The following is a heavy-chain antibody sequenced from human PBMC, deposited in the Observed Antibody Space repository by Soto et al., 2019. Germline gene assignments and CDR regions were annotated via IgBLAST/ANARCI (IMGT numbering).Heavy chain of an antibody. Sequence: PGGSLRLSCTASGFTFGDYAMSWFRQAPGKGLEWVGFIRSKAYGGTTEYAASVKGRFTISRDDSKSIAYLQMNSLKTEDTAVYYCTRDHAVSQYDYIWGSYREPTNRAFDYWGQETLLTVSS. D-gene: IGHD3-16*02. V-gene: IGHV3-49*03. CDR3: TRDHAVSQYDYIWGSYREPTNRAFDY. J-gene: IGHJ4*02. CDR2: IRSKAYGGTT. CDR1: GFTFGDYA.